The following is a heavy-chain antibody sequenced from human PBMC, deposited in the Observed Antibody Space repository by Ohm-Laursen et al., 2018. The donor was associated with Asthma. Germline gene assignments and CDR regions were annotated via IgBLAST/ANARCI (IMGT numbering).Heavy chain of an antibody. CDR1: GFSFSSYG. V-gene: IGHV3-30*18. CDR2: ISYDGSNT. D-gene: IGHD3-16*01. J-gene: IGHJ4*02. CDR3: AKWYYDNHPPANSLDY. Sequence: RSLRLSCAASGFSFSSYGMHWVRQAPGKGLEWVAVISYDGSNTYYADSVKGRFTISRDNSKNTLFLQMNSLRAEDTAVYFCAKWYYDNHPPANSLDYWGQGTLVTVSS.